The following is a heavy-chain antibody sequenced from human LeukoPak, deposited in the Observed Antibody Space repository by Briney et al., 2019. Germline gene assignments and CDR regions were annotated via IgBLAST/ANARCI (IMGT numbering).Heavy chain of an antibody. V-gene: IGHV1-18*01. D-gene: IGHD2-15*01. CDR2: ISAYNGNT. Sequence: GASVKVSCKASGYTFTSYGISWVRQATGQGPEWMGWISAYNGNTNYAQKLQGRVTMTTDTSTSTAYMELRSLRSDDTAVYYCAREGYCSGGSCYSDAFDIWGQGTMVTVSS. CDR1: GYTFTSYG. CDR3: AREGYCSGGSCYSDAFDI. J-gene: IGHJ3*02.